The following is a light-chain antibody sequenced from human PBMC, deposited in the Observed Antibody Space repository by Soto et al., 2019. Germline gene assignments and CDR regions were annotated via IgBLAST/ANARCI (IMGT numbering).Light chain of an antibody. CDR2: DAS. CDR1: QSISSW. J-gene: IGKJ1*01. CDR3: QQYNSYTRT. Sequence: DIPMTQSPSTLSASVGARVTITCRASQSISSWLAWYQQKPGKAPKLLIYDASSLESGVPSRFSGSGSGTEFTLTISSLQPDDFATYYCQQYNSYTRTFGQGTKVEIK. V-gene: IGKV1-5*01.